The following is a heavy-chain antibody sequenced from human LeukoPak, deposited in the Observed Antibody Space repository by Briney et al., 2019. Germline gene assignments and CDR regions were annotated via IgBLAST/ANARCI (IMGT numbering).Heavy chain of an antibody. CDR1: GGSISTYY. V-gene: IGHV4-59*08. CDR3: ARGHSATYGRFDS. CDR2: IYYSGST. J-gene: IGHJ4*02. Sequence: SETLSLTCTVSGGSISTYYWSWIRQPPGKGLEWIGYIYYSGSTSYNPSLKSRVTISVDTSKNQFSLKLSSVAAADTAIYYCARGHSATYGRFDSWGQGTLVTVSS. D-gene: IGHD1-26*01.